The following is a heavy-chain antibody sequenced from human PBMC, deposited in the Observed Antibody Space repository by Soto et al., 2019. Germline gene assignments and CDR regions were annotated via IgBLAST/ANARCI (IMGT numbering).Heavy chain of an antibody. D-gene: IGHD3-16*01. CDR3: ARDQRSYGEVPFDY. CDR2: IKSDGVDP. V-gene: IGHV1-2*02. CDR1: GITFTADY. Sequence: ARVNVTCRDSGITFTADYRQWVRQALGQGLEWMGWIKSDGVDPKYAQKFQDXVTMXXXXXXXTVYMELSSLRSDDTSVYYCARDQRSYGEVPFDYWGQGTLVTVSS. J-gene: IGHJ4*02.